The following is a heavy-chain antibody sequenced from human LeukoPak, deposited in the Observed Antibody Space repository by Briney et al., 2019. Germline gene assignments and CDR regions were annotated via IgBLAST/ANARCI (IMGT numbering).Heavy chain of an antibody. CDR2: IIPIFGTA. J-gene: IGHJ6*03. Sequence: SVKVSCKASGGTFNSYAISWVRQAPGQGLEWMGGIIPIFGTANYAQKFQGRVTITTDESTSTAYMELSSLRSEDTAVYYCARAGVYYYYMDVWGKGTTVTVSS. CDR3: ARAGVYYYYMDV. CDR1: GGTFNSYA. D-gene: IGHD3-3*01. V-gene: IGHV1-69*05.